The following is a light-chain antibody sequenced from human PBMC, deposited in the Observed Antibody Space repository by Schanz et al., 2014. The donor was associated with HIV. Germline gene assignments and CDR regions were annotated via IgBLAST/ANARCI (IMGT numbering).Light chain of an antibody. J-gene: IGLJ3*02. V-gene: IGLV1-47*01. CDR1: RSNIGTNY. CDR3: AAWGDSLSGWV. CDR2: RNN. Sequence: QSVLTQPPSASGTPGQRVTISCSGSRSNIGTNYVSWYQQLPGTAPKLLIYRNNQRPSGVPDRFSGSRSGTSASLGISGLRSEDESDYYCAAWGDSLSGWVFGGGTQLTVL.